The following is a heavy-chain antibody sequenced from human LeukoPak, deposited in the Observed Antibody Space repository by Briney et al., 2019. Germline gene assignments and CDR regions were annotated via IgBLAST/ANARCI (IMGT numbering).Heavy chain of an antibody. J-gene: IGHJ3*02. CDR2: ISYSGST. V-gene: IGHV4-59*12. Sequence: PSETLSLTCTVSGGSITSYHWSWIRQPPGKGLEWIGYISYSGSTNYNPSLKSRVTISVDTSKNQFSLKLSSVTAADTAVYYCARVASDHAFDIWGQGTMVTVSS. CDR1: GGSITSYH. CDR3: ARVASDHAFDI.